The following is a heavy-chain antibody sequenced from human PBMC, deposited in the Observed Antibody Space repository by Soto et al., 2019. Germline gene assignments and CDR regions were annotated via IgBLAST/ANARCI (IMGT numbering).Heavy chain of an antibody. J-gene: IGHJ5*02. CDR3: ASTHTDYGDYEFWFDP. V-gene: IGHV3-21*01. D-gene: IGHD4-17*01. CDR2: ISSSSSYI. CDR1: GFTFSSYS. Sequence: GGSLRLSCASSGFTFSSYSMNWVRQAPGKGLEWVSSISSSSSYIYYADSVKGRFTISRDNAKNSLYLQMNSLRAEDTAVYYCASTHTDYGDYEFWFDPWGQGTLVTVSS.